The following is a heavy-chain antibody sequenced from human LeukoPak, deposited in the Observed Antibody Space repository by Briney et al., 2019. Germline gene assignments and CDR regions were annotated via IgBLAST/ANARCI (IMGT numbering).Heavy chain of an antibody. J-gene: IGHJ4*02. D-gene: IGHD3-22*01. CDR1: GFTFSGHW. V-gene: IGHV3-7*03. Sequence: GGSLRLSCAASGFTFSGHWMTWVRQAPGKGLEWVANIKEDGSKKNYVDSVKGRFTISRDNAKNSLYLQMTSLRAEDTAMYYCATLLDYHDNSGFHQGGDWGQGTLVTVSS. CDR2: IKEDGSKK. CDR3: ATLLDYHDNSGFHQGGD.